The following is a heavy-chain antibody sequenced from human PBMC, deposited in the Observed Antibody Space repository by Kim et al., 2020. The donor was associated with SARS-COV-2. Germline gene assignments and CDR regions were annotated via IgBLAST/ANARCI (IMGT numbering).Heavy chain of an antibody. CDR3: ARDLTELANSRHFDY. Sequence: SQTLSLTCAISGDSVSTNNAAWNWIRQSPSRGLEWLGRTYYRSGWYYDYAASVKSRIIINPDSAKNQFSLQLNSVTPEDTAVYYCARDLTELANSRHFDYWGQGTLVTVSS. J-gene: IGHJ4*02. V-gene: IGHV6-1*01. CDR1: GDSVSTNNAA. D-gene: IGHD5-12*01. CDR2: TYYRSGWYY.